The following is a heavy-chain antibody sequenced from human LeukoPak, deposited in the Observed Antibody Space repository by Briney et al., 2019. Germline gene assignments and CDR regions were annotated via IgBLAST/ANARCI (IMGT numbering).Heavy chain of an antibody. CDR2: INSSGGST. D-gene: IGHD5-12*01. CDR3: ASPIVATSALDY. CDR1: GYTFTSYY. J-gene: IGHJ4*02. Sequence: ASVKVSCKVSGYTFTSYYMHWVRQAPGQGLEWMGIINSSGGSTSYAQKFQGRVTMTRDTSTSTVYMELSSLRSEDTAVYYCASPIVATSALDYWGQGTLVTVSS. V-gene: IGHV1-46*03.